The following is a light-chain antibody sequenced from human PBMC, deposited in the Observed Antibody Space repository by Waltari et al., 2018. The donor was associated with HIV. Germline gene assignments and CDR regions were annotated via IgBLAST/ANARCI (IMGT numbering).Light chain of an antibody. CDR1: LHDRM. CDR2: RDG. CDR3: QSTFGTGTII. J-gene: IGLJ2*01. Sequence: SFELTQPPSVSVSPGQTARITCSGLHDRMGAWYQLTSGQAPSLIIFRDGQRPSLIPTRFSGSRSGTRLTLTITGVQDDDEAEYVCQSTFGTGTIIFGAGT. V-gene: IGLV3-25*03.